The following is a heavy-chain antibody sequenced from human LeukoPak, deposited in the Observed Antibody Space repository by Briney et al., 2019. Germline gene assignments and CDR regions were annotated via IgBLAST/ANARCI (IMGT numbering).Heavy chain of an antibody. D-gene: IGHD3-22*01. Sequence: GGSLRLSCAASGFTFSSYSMNWVRQAPGKGLEWVSSISSSSSSYIYYADSVKGRFTISRDNAKNSLYLQMNSLRAEDTAVYYCARVFANYYDSSGYSIPDYWGQGTLVTVSS. J-gene: IGHJ4*02. CDR2: ISSSSSSYI. CDR1: GFTFSSYS. V-gene: IGHV3-21*01. CDR3: ARVFANYYDSSGYSIPDY.